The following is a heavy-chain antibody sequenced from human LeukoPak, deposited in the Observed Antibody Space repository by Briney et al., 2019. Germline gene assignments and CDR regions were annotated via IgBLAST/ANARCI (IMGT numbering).Heavy chain of an antibody. Sequence: GGSLRLSCVASGFSFTNYWMHWVRQSPGKGLEWVSRVDSDGSDTIYADSVRGRFTISRDNSKNTLYLQMNSLRAEDTAVYYCAKEGLYYYDSSGYLTLGYWGQGTLVTVSS. V-gene: IGHV3-74*01. J-gene: IGHJ4*02. CDR1: GFSFTNYW. CDR3: AKEGLYYYDSSGYLTLGY. CDR2: VDSDGSDT. D-gene: IGHD3-22*01.